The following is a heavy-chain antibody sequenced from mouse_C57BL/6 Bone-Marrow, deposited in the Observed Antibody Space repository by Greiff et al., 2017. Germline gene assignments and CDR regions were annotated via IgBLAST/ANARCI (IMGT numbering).Heavy chain of an antibody. V-gene: IGHV5-12*01. D-gene: IGHD1-1*01. CDR2: ISNGGGST. CDR1: GFTFSDYY. J-gene: IGHJ2*01. Sequence: DVMLVESGGGLVQPGGSLKLSCAASGFTFSDYYMYWVRQTPEKRLEWVAYISNGGGSTYYPDTVKGRFTISRDNAKNTLYLQMSRLKSEDTAMYYCARQGITGGYFDYWGQGTTLTVSS. CDR3: ARQGITGGYFDY.